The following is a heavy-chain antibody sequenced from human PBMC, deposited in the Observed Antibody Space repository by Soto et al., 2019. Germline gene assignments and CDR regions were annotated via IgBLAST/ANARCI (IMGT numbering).Heavy chain of an antibody. CDR1: GGTFSSYA. V-gene: IGHV1-69*01. J-gene: IGHJ6*02. CDR3: ARVEGYSSSWVDYDGMDV. CDR2: IIPIGGTA. Sequence: QVQLVQSGAEVKKPGSSVKVSCKASGGTFSSYAISWVRQAPGQGLEWMGGIIPIGGTANYAQKFQGRVTITADESTSTAYMELSSLRSEDTAVYYCARVEGYSSSWVDYDGMDVWGQGTTVTVSS. D-gene: IGHD6-13*01.